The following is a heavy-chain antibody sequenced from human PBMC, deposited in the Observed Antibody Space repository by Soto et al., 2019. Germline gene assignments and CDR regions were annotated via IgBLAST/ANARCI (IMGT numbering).Heavy chain of an antibody. CDR2: INQSGSA. Sequence: SDYIGSWNRQTQGKGLQWIGQINQSGSANYSPSFKSRVTISVHTSSSQFSLELSSVTVADSDVDDCARDLGAALDYWGKRTL. J-gene: IGHJ4*02. V-gene: IGHV4-34*01. D-gene: IGHD2-15*01. CDR1: SDYI. CDR3: ARDLGAALDY.